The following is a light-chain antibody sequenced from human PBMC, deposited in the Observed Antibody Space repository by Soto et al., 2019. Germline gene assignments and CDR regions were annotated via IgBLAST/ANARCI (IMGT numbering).Light chain of an antibody. CDR3: QQYGSSPIT. CDR1: QSVSSSY. Sequence: EIVLTQSPGTLSLSPGERATLSCRASQSVSSSYLAWYQQKPGQAPRLLIYGASSRATGIPDRFSGSGYGTDFTLTISRLEPKDFAVYYCQQYGSSPITFGHGTRLDI. V-gene: IGKV3-20*01. J-gene: IGKJ5*01. CDR2: GAS.